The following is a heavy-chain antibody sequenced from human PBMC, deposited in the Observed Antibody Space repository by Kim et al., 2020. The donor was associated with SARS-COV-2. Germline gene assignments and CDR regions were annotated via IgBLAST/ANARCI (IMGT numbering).Heavy chain of an antibody. V-gene: IGHV4-4*07. J-gene: IGHJ4*02. CDR3: ARGKPNTRGGYSGFDY. CDR1: GGSINDYC. Sequence: SETLSLTCTVSGGSINDYCWTWIRQPPGKGLEWIGLIYGSENTNYNPALKSRVTVSVDTATNEISLRLTSVTAADTAVYYCARGKPNTRGGYSGFDYWGQGTQVTVSS. D-gene: IGHD6-19*01. CDR2: IYGSENT.